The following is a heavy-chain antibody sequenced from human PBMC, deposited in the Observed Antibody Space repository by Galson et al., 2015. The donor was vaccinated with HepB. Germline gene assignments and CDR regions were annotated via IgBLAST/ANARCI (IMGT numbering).Heavy chain of an antibody. J-gene: IGHJ6*02. CDR1: GFTFSSYG. Sequence: SLRLSCAASGFTFSSYGMHWVRQAPGKGLEWVAVIWYDGSNKYYADSVKDRFTISRDNSKNTLYLQMNSLRAEDTAVYYCASGQYSSSLLDYYYYGMDVWGQGTTVTVSS. V-gene: IGHV3-33*01. CDR3: ASGQYSSSLLDYYYYGMDV. D-gene: IGHD6-6*01. CDR2: IWYDGSNK.